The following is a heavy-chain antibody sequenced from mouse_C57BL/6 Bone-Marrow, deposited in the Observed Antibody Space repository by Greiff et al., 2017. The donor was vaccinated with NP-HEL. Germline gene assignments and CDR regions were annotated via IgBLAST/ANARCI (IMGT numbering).Heavy chain of an antibody. CDR1: GYAFTNYL. V-gene: IGHV1-54*01. J-gene: IGHJ1*03. CDR2: INPGSGGT. Sequence: VQLQQSGAELVRPGTSVKVSCKASGYAFTNYLIEWVKQRPGQGLEWIGVINPGSGGTNYNEKFKGKATLTADKSYSTAYMQLSSLTSEDSAVYFCARAVLRSEYFDDWGTGTTVTVSS. CDR3: ARAVLRSEYFDD. D-gene: IGHD1-1*01.